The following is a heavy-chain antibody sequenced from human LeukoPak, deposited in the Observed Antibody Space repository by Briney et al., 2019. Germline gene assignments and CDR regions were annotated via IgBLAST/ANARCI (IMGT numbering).Heavy chain of an antibody. D-gene: IGHD3-10*01. J-gene: IGHJ4*02. CDR1: GGSFSGYY. Sequence: HSETLSLTCAVYGGSFSGYYWSWIRQPPGKGLEWIGEINHSGSTNYNPSLKSRVTISVDTSKNQFSLKLSSVAAADTAVYYCARGRAYYYAPSIIDYWGQGTLVTVSS. CDR3: ARGRAYYYAPSIIDY. V-gene: IGHV4-34*01. CDR2: INHSGST.